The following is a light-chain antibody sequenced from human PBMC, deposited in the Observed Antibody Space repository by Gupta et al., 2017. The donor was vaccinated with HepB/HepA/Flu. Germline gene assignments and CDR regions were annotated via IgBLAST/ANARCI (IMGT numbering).Light chain of an antibody. J-gene: IGKJ1*01. Sequence: EIVLTQSPGTLSLSPGKRSTLSCRASQSVSSKCLAWYQQKPGQAPRLRIYGASSRATGIPDRFSGSGYGTDFTLTINRREPEDFAVYYCQRYESFPPWTFGQGTKVEIK. CDR3: QRYESFPPWT. CDR2: GAS. V-gene: IGKV3-20*01. CDR1: QSVSSKC.